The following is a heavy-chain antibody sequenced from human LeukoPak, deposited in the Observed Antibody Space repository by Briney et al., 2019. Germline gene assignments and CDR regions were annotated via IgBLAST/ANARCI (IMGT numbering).Heavy chain of an antibody. CDR3: ASFCSSTSCYRMDV. D-gene: IGHD2-2*01. CDR1: GFTFSSYW. V-gene: IGHV3-74*01. Sequence: GGSLRLSCAASGFTFSSYWMHWVRQAPGKGLVWVSRINSDGSSTSYADSVKGRFTISRDNAKNTLYLQMNSLRAEDTAVYYCASFCSSTSCYRMDVWGQGTTVTVSS. J-gene: IGHJ6*02. CDR2: INSDGSST.